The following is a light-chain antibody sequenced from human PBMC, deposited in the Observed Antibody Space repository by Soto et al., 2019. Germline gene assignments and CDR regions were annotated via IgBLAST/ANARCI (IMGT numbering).Light chain of an antibody. V-gene: IGLV2-14*01. CDR1: STDGVGYYY. Sequence: QSVLARPSSVSVCPGQSITISCTGTSTDGVGYYYVAWYQHHPGIAPKLLIYEVTHRPSGIAALFSGSKSVNTASLTISGLQAEDESDYYCGTYSSTDTPFVSGTGTKVTVL. CDR3: GTYSSTDTPFV. CDR2: EVT. J-gene: IGLJ1*01.